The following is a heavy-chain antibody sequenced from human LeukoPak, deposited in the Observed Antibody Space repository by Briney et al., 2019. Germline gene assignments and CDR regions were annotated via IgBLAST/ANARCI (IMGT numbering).Heavy chain of an antibody. CDR1: GGSISSGGYY. V-gene: IGHV4-31*03. D-gene: IGHD2-8*01. CDR3: ARGGVRHAPYDP. CDR2: IYYSGST. Sequence: SQTLSLTRTVSGGSISSGGYYWSWIRQHPGKGLEWIGYIYYSGSTYYNPSLKSRVTISVDTSKNQFSLKLSSVTAADTAVYYCARGGVRHAPYDPWGQGTLVTVSS. J-gene: IGHJ5*02.